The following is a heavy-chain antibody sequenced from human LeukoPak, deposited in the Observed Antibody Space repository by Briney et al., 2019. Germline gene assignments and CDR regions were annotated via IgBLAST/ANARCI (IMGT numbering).Heavy chain of an antibody. J-gene: IGHJ4*02. CDR3: AKAGQYGSNSFFDF. D-gene: IGHD4-11*01. Sequence: GGSLRLSCAASGFTFSDYYMSWIRQAPGKGLEWVAFIRYNGDKEDYADSVKGRFTISRDNSKNTVSLQMNSLRPEDTALYYCAKAGQYGSNSFFDFWGQGTLVTVSS. V-gene: IGHV3-30*02. CDR1: GFTFSDYY. CDR2: IRYNGDKE.